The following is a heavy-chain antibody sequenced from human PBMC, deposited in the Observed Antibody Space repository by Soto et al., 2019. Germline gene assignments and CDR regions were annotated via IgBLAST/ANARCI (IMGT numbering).Heavy chain of an antibody. J-gene: IGHJ4*02. CDR1: GGTFSSYT. CDR3: ASSGAQERYFDY. Sequence: QVQLVQSGAEVKKPGSSVKVSCKASGGTFSSYTISWVRQAPGQGLEWMGRIIPILGIANYAQNFQGRVTITADKSTSRAYMELSSLRSEDTAVYYCASSGAQERYFDYWGQGTLVTASS. V-gene: IGHV1-69*02. CDR2: IIPILGIA. D-gene: IGHD1-1*01.